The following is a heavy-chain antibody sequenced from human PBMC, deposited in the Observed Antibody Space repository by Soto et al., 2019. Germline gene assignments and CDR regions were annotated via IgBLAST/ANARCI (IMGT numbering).Heavy chain of an antibody. J-gene: IGHJ6*02. D-gene: IGHD5-18*01. CDR3: AEGRGRIQPWAYNYYYYGMDV. CDR2: IIAIFGTA. CDR1: GGTFSSYA. Sequence: QVQLVQSGAEVKKPGSSVKVSCKASGGTFSSYAISWVRQAPGQGLECMGGIIAIFGTANYAQKFEGRVTITADKSTSTAYMEPSRLRSEDTAVYYCAEGRGRIQPWAYNYYYYGMDVWGQGTTVTVSS. V-gene: IGHV1-69*06.